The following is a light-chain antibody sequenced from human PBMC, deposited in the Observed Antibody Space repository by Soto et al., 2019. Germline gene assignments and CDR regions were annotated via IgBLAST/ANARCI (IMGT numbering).Light chain of an antibody. J-gene: IGKJ4*01. CDR3: QPRSDWGP. Sequence: EIVLTQSPATLSLSPGERATLSCRASQSVSRYLAWYQQKPGQAPRLLIYDASNRATGIPARFSGSGSGTDFTLTNSSLEPEDFAIYYCQPRSDWGPFGGGNKVEIK. V-gene: IGKV3-11*01. CDR2: DAS. CDR1: QSVSRY.